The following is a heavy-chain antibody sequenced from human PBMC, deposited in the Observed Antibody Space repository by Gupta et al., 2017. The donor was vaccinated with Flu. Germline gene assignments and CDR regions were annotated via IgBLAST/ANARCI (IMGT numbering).Heavy chain of an antibody. V-gene: IGHV3-15*01. CDR2: IRSQTDGGST. CDR3: TTGHDLYYYDGNGFDD. D-gene: IGHD3-22*01. J-gene: IGHJ4*02. Sequence: MSWVRQAPGKGLEWVGRIRSQTDGGSTDYAAPVKGRFTISGDDPKDMLYLKMNILTTADTAVYYCTTGHDLYYYDGNGFDDWGQGTRVTVSS.